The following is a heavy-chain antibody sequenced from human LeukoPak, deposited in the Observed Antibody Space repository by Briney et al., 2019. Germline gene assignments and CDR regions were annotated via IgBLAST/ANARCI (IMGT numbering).Heavy chain of an antibody. Sequence: PGGSLRLSCAASGFTFSSYWMSWVRQAPGKGLEWVANIKQDGSEKYYVDSVKGRFTISRDNSKNTLYLQMNSLRAEDTAVYYCAKILSSWYSAFDYWGQGTLVTVSS. V-gene: IGHV3-7*03. CDR3: AKILSSWYSAFDY. CDR1: GFTFSSYW. CDR2: IKQDGSEK. J-gene: IGHJ4*02. D-gene: IGHD2-15*01.